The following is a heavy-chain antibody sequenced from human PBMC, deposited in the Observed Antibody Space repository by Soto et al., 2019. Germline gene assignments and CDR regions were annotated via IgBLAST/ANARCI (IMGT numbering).Heavy chain of an antibody. CDR1: GDSVSSNSAA. CDR3: ARDRCGSSPLHPPFFFDY. CDR2: TYYRAKRYN. Sequence: SQTLSLTCAISGDSVSSNSAAWNWIRQSPSRCLEWLGRTYYRAKRYNDYAVSVKSRITINPDTSKNQFYLQLNSVTPEDTAVYYCARDRCGSSPLHPPFFFDYWGQGTLVTVSS. J-gene: IGHJ4*02. V-gene: IGHV6-1*01. D-gene: IGHD3-16*02.